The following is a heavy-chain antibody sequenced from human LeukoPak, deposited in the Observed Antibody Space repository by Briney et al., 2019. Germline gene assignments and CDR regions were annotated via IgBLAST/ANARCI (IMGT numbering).Heavy chain of an antibody. CDR1: GFTFSSYA. D-gene: IGHD3-22*01. CDR2: ISYDGSNK. V-gene: IGHV3-30-3*01. CDR3: ARDDQLLYDSSGYERYYFDY. Sequence: GGSLRLSCAASGFTFSSYAMHRVRQAPGKGLEWVAVISYDGSNKYYADSVKGRFTISRDNSKNTLYLQMNSLRAEDTAVYYCARDDQLLYDSSGYERYYFDYWGQGTLVTVSS. J-gene: IGHJ4*02.